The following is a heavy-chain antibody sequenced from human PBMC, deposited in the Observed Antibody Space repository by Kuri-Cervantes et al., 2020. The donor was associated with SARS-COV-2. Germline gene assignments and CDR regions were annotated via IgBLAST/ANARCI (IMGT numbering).Heavy chain of an antibody. CDR1: GYSISSGYY. D-gene: IGHD3-3*01. V-gene: IGHV4-38-2*02. J-gene: IGHJ6*02. CDR3: AKDWAYYDFWSVLRGGSWIQQPPYGMDV. CDR2: IYHSGST. Sequence: GSLRLSCAVSGYSISSGYYWGWIRQPPGKGLEWIGSIYHSGSTYYTPSLRSRVIVSVDTSKNQFSLKLSSVTAADTAVYYCAKDWAYYDFWSVLRGGSWIQQPPYGMDVWGQGTTVTVSS.